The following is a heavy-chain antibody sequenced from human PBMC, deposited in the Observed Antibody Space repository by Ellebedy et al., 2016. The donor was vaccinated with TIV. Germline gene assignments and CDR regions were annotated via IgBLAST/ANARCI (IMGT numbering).Heavy chain of an antibody. J-gene: IGHJ6*02. Sequence: MPSETLSLTCTVPGGSIDSNYWSWIRQPPGKGLEWIGYIHYSGSISYNPSLRRRVTISLESPKNRFSLRLSSVTAAHTAVYYCARGVGQYCSGGSCNRHYYYYGMDVWGHGTTVTVS. CDR3: ARGVGQYCSGGSCNRHYYYYGMDV. D-gene: IGHD2-15*01. CDR1: GGSIDSNY. V-gene: IGHV4-59*01. CDR2: IHYSGSI.